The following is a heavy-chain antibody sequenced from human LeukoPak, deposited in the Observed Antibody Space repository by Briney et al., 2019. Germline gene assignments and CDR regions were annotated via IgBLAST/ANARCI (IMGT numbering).Heavy chain of an antibody. J-gene: IGHJ4*02. Sequence: PGGSLRLSCAASGFTFSSYWMSWVRQPPGKWREWVANIKQDGSEKYYVDSVKGRFTISRDNAKNSLYLQMNSLRAEDTAVYYCARDLVTANYYDSSGYTKDWGQGTLVTVSS. D-gene: IGHD3-22*01. CDR1: GFTFSSYW. V-gene: IGHV3-7*01. CDR3: ARDLVTANYYDSSGYTKD. CDR2: IKQDGSEK.